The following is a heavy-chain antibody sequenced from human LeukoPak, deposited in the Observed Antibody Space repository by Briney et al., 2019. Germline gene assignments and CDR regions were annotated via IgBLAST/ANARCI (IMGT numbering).Heavy chain of an antibody. Sequence: SETLSLTCTVSGGSISSYYWSWIRQPPGKGLEWIGYIYYSGSTNYNPSLKSRVTISVDTSKNQFSLKLSSVTAADTAVYYCAQFSGSYYYFDYWGQGTLVTVCS. V-gene: IGHV4-59*01. J-gene: IGHJ4*02. CDR1: GGSISSYY. CDR3: AQFSGSYYYFDY. D-gene: IGHD1-26*01. CDR2: IYYSGST.